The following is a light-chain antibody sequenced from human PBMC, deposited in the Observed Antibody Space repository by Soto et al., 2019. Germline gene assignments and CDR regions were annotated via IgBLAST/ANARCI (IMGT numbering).Light chain of an antibody. V-gene: IGKV3-20*01. CDR3: QQFGSSRWT. CDR1: QTVGSDN. CDR2: GAS. Sequence: VLTQSPDTLSLSPGDRATLSCRASQTVGSDNLVWYQQTPGQAPRLLIYGASSRAPGIPDRFSGSGSGTDFTLTINRLEPEDFAVYYCQQFGSSRWTFGQGTKVEIK. J-gene: IGKJ1*01.